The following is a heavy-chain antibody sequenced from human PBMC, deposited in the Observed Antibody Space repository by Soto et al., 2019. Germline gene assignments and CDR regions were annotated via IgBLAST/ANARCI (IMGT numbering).Heavy chain of an antibody. CDR1: GGSISSSSYY. V-gene: IGHV4-39*07. CDR2: IYYSGST. Sequence: PSETLSLTCTVSGGSISSSSYYWGWIRQPPGKGLEWIGSIYYSGSTYYNPSLKSRVTISVDTSKNQFSLKLSSVTAADTAVYYCARGESYYYDSSGYLPRYYYYYGMDVWGQGTTVTSP. D-gene: IGHD3-22*01. J-gene: IGHJ6*02. CDR3: ARGESYYYDSSGYLPRYYYYYGMDV.